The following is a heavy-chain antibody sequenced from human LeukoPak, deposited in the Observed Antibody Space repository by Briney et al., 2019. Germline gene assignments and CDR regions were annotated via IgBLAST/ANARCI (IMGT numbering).Heavy chain of an antibody. CDR1: GGSISSYY. Sequence: PSETLSLTSTVSGGSISSYYWSWIRQPPGKGLEWIGYIYYSGSTNYNPSLKSRVTISVDTSKNQFSLKLNSVTAADTAVYYCARDSVGATNGGIDYWGQGTLVTVSS. V-gene: IGHV4-59*01. J-gene: IGHJ4*02. D-gene: IGHD1-26*01. CDR2: IYYSGST. CDR3: ARDSVGATNGGIDY.